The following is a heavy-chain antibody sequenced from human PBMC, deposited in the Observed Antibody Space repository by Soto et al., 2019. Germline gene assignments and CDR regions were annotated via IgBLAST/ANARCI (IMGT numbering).Heavy chain of an antibody. Sequence: PSQTLSLTCAISGDSVPSNSAAWNWIRQSPSRGLEWLGRTYYRSKWYNDYAVSVKSRITINPDTSKNQFSLQLNSVTPEDTAVYYCARDLVVVVPAAMYYYYYGMDVWGQGTTVTVSS. V-gene: IGHV6-1*01. D-gene: IGHD2-2*01. CDR2: TYYRSKWYN. J-gene: IGHJ6*02. CDR1: GDSVPSNSAA. CDR3: ARDLVVVVPAAMYYYYYGMDV.